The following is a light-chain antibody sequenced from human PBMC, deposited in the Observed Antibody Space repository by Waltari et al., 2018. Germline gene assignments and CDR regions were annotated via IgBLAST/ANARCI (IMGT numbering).Light chain of an antibody. J-gene: IGLJ1*01. CDR1: SSNIGAPYD. CDR3: QSYDSNLSGLV. CDR2: GNT. Sequence: QSVLTQPPSVSGAPGPRVTISCHGSSSNIGAPYDVHWYQPVPGTAPKVLIYGNTNRPSGVPDRFSASKSGTSASLAITGLQAEDEGYYYCQSYDSNLSGLVFGTGTKVTVL. V-gene: IGLV1-40*01.